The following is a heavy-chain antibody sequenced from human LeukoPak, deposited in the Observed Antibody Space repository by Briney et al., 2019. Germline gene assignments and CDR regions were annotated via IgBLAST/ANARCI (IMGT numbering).Heavy chain of an antibody. V-gene: IGHV3-48*01. CDR1: GFTFSNYS. Sequence: GGSLRLSCAASGFTFSNYSMNWVRQAPGKGLEWVAYIYSSSSTIYYADSVKGRFTISRDNAKDSLYLQMNSLRAEDTAVYYCARDRGIQLTECPWYWGQGTLVTVSS. CDR2: IYSSSSTI. CDR3: ARDRGIQLTECPWY. D-gene: IGHD5-18*01. J-gene: IGHJ4*02.